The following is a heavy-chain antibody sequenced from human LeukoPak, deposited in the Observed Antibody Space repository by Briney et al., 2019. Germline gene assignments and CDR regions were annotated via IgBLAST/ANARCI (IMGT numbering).Heavy chain of an antibody. CDR3: AKEPYYDILTGYYRSSGFDY. J-gene: IGHJ4*02. CDR1: GFTFSSYA. CDR2: ISGSGGST. D-gene: IGHD3-9*01. V-gene: IGHV3-23*01. Sequence: GGSLRLSCAASGFTFSSYAMSWVRQAPGKGLEWVSAISGSGGSTYYADSVKGRFTISRDNSKNTLYLQMNSLRAEDTAVYYCAKEPYYDILTGYYRSSGFDYWCQGTLVTVSS.